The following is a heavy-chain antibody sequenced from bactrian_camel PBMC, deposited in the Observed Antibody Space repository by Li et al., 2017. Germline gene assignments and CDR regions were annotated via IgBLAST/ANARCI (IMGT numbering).Heavy chain of an antibody. CDR1: GFTFNNYA. V-gene: IGHV3S31*01. D-gene: IGHD3*01. CDR2: ISSGGGIT. J-gene: IGHJ4*01. Sequence: VQLVESGGGSVQAGGSLLLSCAASGFTFNNYAMSWVRQAPGKGLEWVSSISSGGGITYYTDSVKGRFTIARDNAKNTLYLQLNSLKTEDTAMYYCAKDTTATPTTYSEWGQGTQVTVS. CDR3: AKDTTATPTTYSE.